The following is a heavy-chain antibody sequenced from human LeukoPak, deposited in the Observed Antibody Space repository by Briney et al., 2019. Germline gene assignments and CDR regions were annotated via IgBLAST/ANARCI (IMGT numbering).Heavy chain of an antibody. CDR1: GVSFSGYY. CDR2: INHSGST. V-gene: IGHV4-34*01. Sequence: SETLSPTCAVSGVSFSGYYWSWIRQPPGKGLEWIGEINHSGSTNYNPSLKSRVTISVDPSKNQVSLKLSSVTAADTAVYYCARRWLLLGPRGQGTLVTVCS. D-gene: IGHD4-23*01. CDR3: ARRWLLLGP. J-gene: IGHJ5*02.